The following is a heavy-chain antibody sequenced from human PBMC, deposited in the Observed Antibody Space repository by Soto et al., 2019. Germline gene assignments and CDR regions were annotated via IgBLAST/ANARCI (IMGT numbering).Heavy chain of an antibody. D-gene: IGHD1-7*01. Sequence: QVQLQESGPGLVKPSQTLSLTCTVSGGSISSGGYYWSWIRQHPGKGLEWIGYIYYSGSTYYNPSLKRRVTISVDTSKNQCALKLSSVTAADTAVYYCARGRGETTWFDPWGQGTLVTVSS. CDR1: GGSISSGGYY. CDR2: IYYSGST. CDR3: ARGRGETTWFDP. J-gene: IGHJ5*02. V-gene: IGHV4-31*03.